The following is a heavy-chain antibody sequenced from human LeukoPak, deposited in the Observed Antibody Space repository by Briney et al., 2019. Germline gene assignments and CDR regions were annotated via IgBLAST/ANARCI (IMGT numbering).Heavy chain of an antibody. Sequence: QTGGSLRLSCAASGFSFSDYAIYWVRQTPGKGLEWVAFIRYDGSNKIYADSVKGRFTISRDNAKNSLYLQMNSLSAEDTAVYYCARDLSYYGSGSYQRLFDYWGQGTLVTVSS. V-gene: IGHV3-30*02. CDR3: ARDLSYYGSGSYQRLFDY. D-gene: IGHD3-10*01. CDR1: GFSFSDYA. J-gene: IGHJ4*02. CDR2: IRYDGSNK.